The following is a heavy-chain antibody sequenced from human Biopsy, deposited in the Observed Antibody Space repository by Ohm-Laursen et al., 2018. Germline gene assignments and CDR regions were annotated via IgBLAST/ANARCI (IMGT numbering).Heavy chain of an antibody. J-gene: IGHJ4*02. CDR3: ARHSLDDFWSGAHYYFDY. CDR2: VYYSGST. D-gene: IGHD3-3*01. V-gene: IGHV4-39*01. CDR1: GGSISSRNHY. Sequence: TLSLTCSVSGGSISSRNHYWGWLRQPPGKGLEWIGHVYYSGSTFYNSSLESRVTVSVDTSKNQFHLRLASMSASDTAVYYCARHSLDDFWSGAHYYFDYWGLGTLVTVSS.